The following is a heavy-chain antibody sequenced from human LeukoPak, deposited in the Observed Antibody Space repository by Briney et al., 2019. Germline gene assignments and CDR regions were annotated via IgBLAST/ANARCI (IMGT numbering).Heavy chain of an antibody. CDR1: GFTFSSHA. J-gene: IGHJ4*02. V-gene: IGHV3-30*04. Sequence: PGRSLRLSCAASGFTFSSHAMHWVRQAPGKGLEWVAVISYDGSIKYYADSVKGRFTISRDNSRNTLYLQMNSLRGADTAVYFCARVPAAGHFDYWVQGTMVTVTS. D-gene: IGHD2-2*01. CDR3: ARVPAAGHFDY. CDR2: ISYDGSIK.